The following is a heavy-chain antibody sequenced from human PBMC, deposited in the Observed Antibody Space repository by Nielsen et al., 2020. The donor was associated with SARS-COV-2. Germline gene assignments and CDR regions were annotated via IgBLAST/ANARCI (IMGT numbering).Heavy chain of an antibody. CDR1: GFTFSSYA. V-gene: IGHV3-30-3*02. J-gene: IGHJ1*01. D-gene: IGHD3-22*01. CDR2: ISYDGSNK. Sequence: GGSLRLSCAASGFTFSSYAMHWVRQAPGKGLEWVAVISYDGSNKYYADSVKGRFTISRDNSKNTLYLQMNSLRAEDTAVYYCAKHYDSSCSTGYFQHWGQGTLVTVSS. CDR3: AKHYDSSCSTGYFQH.